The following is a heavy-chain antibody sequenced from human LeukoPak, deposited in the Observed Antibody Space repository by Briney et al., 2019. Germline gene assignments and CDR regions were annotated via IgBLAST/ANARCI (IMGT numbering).Heavy chain of an antibody. CDR1: GFSFSNSW. J-gene: IGHJ5*02. CDR2: IKPDGSEG. D-gene: IGHD6-6*01. V-gene: IGHV3-7*01. Sequence: GGSLRLSCAASGFSFSNSWMTWVRQAPGSGLEWVASIKPDGSEGYYVDSVKGRFTISRDNAKNSLYLQMNSLRAEDTALYHCTTRYSSSSFAWGQGTLVTVSS. CDR3: TTRYSSSSFA.